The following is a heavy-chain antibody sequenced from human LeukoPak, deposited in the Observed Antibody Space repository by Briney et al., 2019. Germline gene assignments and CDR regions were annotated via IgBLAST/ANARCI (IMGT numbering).Heavy chain of an antibody. V-gene: IGHV3-30*04. J-gene: IGHJ6*03. CDR2: ISYDGSNK. Sequence: GGSLRLSCAASGFTFSSYAMHWVRQAPGKGLEWVAVISYDGSNKYYADSVKGRFTISRDNSKNTLYLQMNSLRAEDTAVYYCARVSSKATVRGLITKKNYFYYYMDVWGKGTTVTISS. D-gene: IGHD3-10*01. CDR1: GFTFSSYA. CDR3: ARVSSKATVRGLITKKNYFYYYMDV.